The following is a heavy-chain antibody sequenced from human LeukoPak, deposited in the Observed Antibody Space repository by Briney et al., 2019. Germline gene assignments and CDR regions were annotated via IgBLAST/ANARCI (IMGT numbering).Heavy chain of an antibody. J-gene: IGHJ4*02. CDR1: GYTLTELS. CDR2: FDPEDGET. Sequence: ASVKVSCKVSGYTLTELSMHWVRQAPGKGLGWMGGFDPEDGETIYAQKFQGRVTMTEDTSTDTAYMELSSLRSEDTAVYYCATIDITGTSLFDYWGQGTLVTVSS. V-gene: IGHV1-24*01. CDR3: ATIDITGTSLFDY. D-gene: IGHD1-20*01.